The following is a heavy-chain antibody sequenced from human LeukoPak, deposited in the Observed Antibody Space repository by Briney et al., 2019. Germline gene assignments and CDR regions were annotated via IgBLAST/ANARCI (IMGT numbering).Heavy chain of an antibody. V-gene: IGHV3-13*01. CDR3: ARAQGVTDYGDYEDYYYYGMDV. CDR1: GFTFSSYD. J-gene: IGHJ6*02. D-gene: IGHD4-17*01. Sequence: GGSLRLSCAASGFTFSSYDMPWVRQATGKGLEWVSAIGTAGDTYYPGSVKGRFTISRENAKNSLYLQMNSLRAGDTAVYYCARAQGVTDYGDYEDYYYYGMDVWGQGTTVTVSS. CDR2: IGTAGDT.